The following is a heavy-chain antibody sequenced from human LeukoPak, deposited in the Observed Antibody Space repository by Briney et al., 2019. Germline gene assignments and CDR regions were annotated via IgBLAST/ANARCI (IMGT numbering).Heavy chain of an antibody. CDR2: ISFSGSYI. CDR1: GFTLSNYS. D-gene: IGHD5-18*01. Sequence: GESLRLSCAASGFTLSNYSMNWVRQAPVKGLEWVSSISFSGSYIYYADSLRGRITISRDNTKNSLYLQMNSLRAEDTAVYYCARGATTERGHSYGLDYWGQGTLVTVSS. J-gene: IGHJ4*01. CDR3: ARGATTERGHSYGLDY. V-gene: IGHV3-21*01.